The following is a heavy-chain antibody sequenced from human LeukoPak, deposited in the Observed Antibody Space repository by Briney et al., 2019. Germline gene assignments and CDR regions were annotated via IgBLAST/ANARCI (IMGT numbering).Heavy chain of an antibody. Sequence: ASVKVSCKVSGYTLTELSMHWVRQAPGKGLEWMGGFDPAEDKIIYAQKFQGRVSMTEDTSTDTAYMELSSLRSEDTVVYYCANLLLEIAVGSGVHGRDVWGQGTTVTVSS. V-gene: IGHV1-24*01. CDR2: FDPAEDKI. J-gene: IGHJ6*02. D-gene: IGHD2-2*01. CDR1: GYTLTELS. CDR3: ANLLLEIAVGSGVHGRDV.